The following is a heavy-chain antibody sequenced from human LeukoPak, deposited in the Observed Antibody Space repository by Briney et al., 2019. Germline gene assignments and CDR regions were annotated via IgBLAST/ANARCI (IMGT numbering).Heavy chain of an antibody. J-gene: IGHJ4*02. V-gene: IGHV3-33*01. CDR1: GFTFSSYG. CDR3: AREENGAVAGPIDY. Sequence: GGSLRLSCAASGFTFSSYGMHWVRQAPGKGLEWVAIIWYDGSNKYYADSVKGRFTISRDNSKNTLYLQMNSLRAEDTAVCYCAREENGAVAGPIDYWGQGTLVTVSS. CDR2: IWYDGSNK. D-gene: IGHD6-19*01.